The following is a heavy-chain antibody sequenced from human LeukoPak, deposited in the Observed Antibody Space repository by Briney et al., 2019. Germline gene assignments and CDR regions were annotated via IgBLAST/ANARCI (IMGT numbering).Heavy chain of an antibody. D-gene: IGHD3-10*01. CDR2: INPSGGGT. Sequence: ASVKVSCKASGYTFTSYYIHWVRQAPGQGLEWMGVINPSGGGTSYAQKFQGRVTITADESTSTAYMELSSLRSEDTAVYYCATNYYGSGSYSYWGQGTLVTVSS. J-gene: IGHJ4*02. V-gene: IGHV1-46*01. CDR3: ATNYYGSGSYSY. CDR1: GYTFTSYY.